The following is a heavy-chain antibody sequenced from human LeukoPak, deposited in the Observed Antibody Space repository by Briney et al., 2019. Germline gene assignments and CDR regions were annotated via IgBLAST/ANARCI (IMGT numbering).Heavy chain of an antibody. V-gene: IGHV3-30-3*01. CDR2: ISYDGSNK. J-gene: IGHJ5*02. D-gene: IGHD2-2*01. Sequence: GRSLRLSCAASGFTFSSYAMHWVRQAPGKGLEWVAVISYDGSNKYYADSVKGRFTISRDNSKNTLYLQMNSLRAEDTAVYYCATRLYCSSTSCFLGGPFDPWGQGTLVTVSS. CDR1: GFTFSSYA. CDR3: ATRLYCSSTSCFLGGPFDP.